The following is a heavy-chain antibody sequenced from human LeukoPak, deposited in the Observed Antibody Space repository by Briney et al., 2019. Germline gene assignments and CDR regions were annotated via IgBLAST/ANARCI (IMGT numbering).Heavy chain of an antibody. Sequence: RVASVNVSCTASGYTFTSYGISWVRQAPGPGHERKGWISAYNGNTNYAQTLQGRVTMTTDTSTNTAYTELRSLRSDDTAVYYCARDQGAEYYYDSSGSPPGFDYWGQGTLVTVSS. V-gene: IGHV1-18*01. CDR3: ARDQGAEYYYDSSGSPPGFDY. D-gene: IGHD3-22*01. CDR1: GYTFTSYG. J-gene: IGHJ4*01. CDR2: ISAYNGNT.